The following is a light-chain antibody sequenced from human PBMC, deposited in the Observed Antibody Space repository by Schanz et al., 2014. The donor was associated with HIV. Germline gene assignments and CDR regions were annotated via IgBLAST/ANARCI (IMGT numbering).Light chain of an antibody. V-gene: IGLV1-44*01. CDR2: TNN. CDR3: AAWDDSLNGYV. J-gene: IGLJ1*01. Sequence: QSVLIQPHSASGTPGQRVTLSCSGSTSNIGRNGVNWYQQLPGTAPRLLIYTNNQRPSGVPARFSGSKSGTSASLAINGLQSGDEADYFCAAWDDSLNGYVFGTGTKLTVL. CDR1: TSNIGRNG.